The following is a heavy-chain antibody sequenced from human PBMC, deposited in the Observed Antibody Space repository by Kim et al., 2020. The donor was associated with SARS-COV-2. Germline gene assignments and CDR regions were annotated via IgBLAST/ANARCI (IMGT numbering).Heavy chain of an antibody. J-gene: IGHJ6*02. D-gene: IGHD3-10*01. CDR3: ARDCGSGLYGMDV. V-gene: IGHV4-59*13. CDR2: IYYSGST. Sequence: SETLSLTCTVSGGSISSYYWSWIRQPPGKGLEWIGYIYYSGSTNYNPSLKSRVTISVDTSKNQFSLKLSSVTAADTAVYYCARDCGSGLYGMDVWGQGTTVTVSS. CDR1: GGSISSYY.